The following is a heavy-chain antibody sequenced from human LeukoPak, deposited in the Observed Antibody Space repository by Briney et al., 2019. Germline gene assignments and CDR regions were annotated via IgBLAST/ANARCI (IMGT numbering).Heavy chain of an antibody. J-gene: IGHJ5*02. CDR3: ARGRTTVTTSWFDP. D-gene: IGHD4-17*01. CDR1: GGSISSSNFF. CDR2: IFYSGST. Sequence: SETLSLTCTVSGGSISSSNFFWGWIRQPPGKGLEWIASIFYSGSTYYNPSLKGRVTISVDTSKNQFSLKLSSVTAADTAVYYCARGRTTVTTSWFDPWGQGTLVTVSS. V-gene: IGHV4-39*07.